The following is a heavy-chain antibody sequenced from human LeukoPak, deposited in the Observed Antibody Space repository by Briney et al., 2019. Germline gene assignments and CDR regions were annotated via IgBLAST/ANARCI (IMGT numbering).Heavy chain of an antibody. D-gene: IGHD2-21*02. CDR2: ISYDGSNK. CDR3: AKVSPPGGDLANWFDP. J-gene: IGHJ5*02. CDR1: GFTFSSYS. Sequence: QPGRSLRLSCAASGFTFSSYSMHWVRQAPGKGLEWVAVISYDGSNKYYADSVKGRFTISRDNSKNTLYLQMNSLRAEDTAVYYCAKVSPPGGDLANWFDPWGQGTLVTVSS. V-gene: IGHV3-30*18.